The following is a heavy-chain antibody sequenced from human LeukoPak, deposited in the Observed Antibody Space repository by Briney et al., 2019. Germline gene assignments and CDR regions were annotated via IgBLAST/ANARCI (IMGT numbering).Heavy chain of an antibody. CDR3: AREARAYCGGDCYSFAY. D-gene: IGHD2-21*02. CDR2: ISYDGSNK. CDR1: GFTFSSYA. J-gene: IGHJ4*02. V-gene: IGHV3-30*04. Sequence: PGRSLRLSCVASGFTFSSYAMHWVRQAPGKGLEWVAVISYDGSNKYYADSVKGRFTISRDNSKNTLYLQMNSLRAEDTAVYYCAREARAYCGGDCYSFAYWGQGTLVTVSS.